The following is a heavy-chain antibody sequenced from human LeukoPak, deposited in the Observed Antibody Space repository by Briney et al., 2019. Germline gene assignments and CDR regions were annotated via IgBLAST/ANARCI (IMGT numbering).Heavy chain of an antibody. D-gene: IGHD4/OR15-4a*01. CDR1: GGSISSHY. CDR3: ARGLSYWYFDL. J-gene: IGHJ2*01. CDR2: IYYSGST. Sequence: SETLSLTCTVSGGSISSHYWSWIRQPPGQGLEWIGYIYYSGSTKYNPSLKSRVTISVDTSKNQFFLKVSSVTAADTAVYYCARGLSYWYFDLWGRGTLVTVSS. V-gene: IGHV4-59*11.